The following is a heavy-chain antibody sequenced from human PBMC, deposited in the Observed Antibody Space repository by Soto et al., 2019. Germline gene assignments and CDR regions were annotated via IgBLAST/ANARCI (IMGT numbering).Heavy chain of an antibody. CDR1: GYTFTSYA. D-gene: IGHD3-16*01. J-gene: IGHJ6*02. V-gene: IGHV1-3*01. Sequence: ASVKVSCKASGYTFTSYAMHWVRQAPGQRLEWMGWINAGNGNTKYSQKFQGRVTITRDTSASTAYMELSSLRSEDTAVYYCASEGGGDTSGLLLGLDDWGQGTMVTVSS. CDR2: INAGNGNT. CDR3: ASEGGGDTSGLLLGLDD.